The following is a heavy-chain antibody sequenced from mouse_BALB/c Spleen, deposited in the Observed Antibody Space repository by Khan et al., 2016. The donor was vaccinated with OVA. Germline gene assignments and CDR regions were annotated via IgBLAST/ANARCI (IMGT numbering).Heavy chain of an antibody. V-gene: IGHV1-22*01. J-gene: IGHJ1*01. D-gene: IGHD1-2*01. CDR2: FNPNNGGT. CDR1: GYTFTEYT. CDR3: ARRDYYAYNWYFDV. Sequence: EVQLQQSGPELVKPGASVKISCKTSGYTFTEYTMHWVKQSHGKSLEWIGRFNPNNGGTSYNQKFKGRATLTVDESSSTAYTELRSLTSEDSAVYYCARRDYYAYNWYFDVWGAGTTVTVSS.